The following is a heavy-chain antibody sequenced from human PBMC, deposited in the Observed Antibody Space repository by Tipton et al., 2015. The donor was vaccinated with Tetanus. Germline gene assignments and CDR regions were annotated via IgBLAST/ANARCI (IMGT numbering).Heavy chain of an antibody. CDR3: ARDQGAVAGTAPHYYYGMDV. Sequence: RSLRLSCAASGFSFSTFAIHWVRQAPGKGLEWVAVILYDGTNNYYADAVKGRFTISRDNAKNTLYLQMNSLRAEDTAVYYCARDQGAVAGTAPHYYYGMDVWGQGTTVTVSS. V-gene: IGHV3-30*07. CDR1: GFSFSTFA. J-gene: IGHJ6*02. CDR2: ILYDGTNN. D-gene: IGHD6-19*01.